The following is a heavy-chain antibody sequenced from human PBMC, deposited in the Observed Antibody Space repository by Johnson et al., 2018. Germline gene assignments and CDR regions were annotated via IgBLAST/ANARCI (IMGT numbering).Heavy chain of an antibody. J-gene: IGHJ4*02. V-gene: IGHV3-7*01. CDR2: IKQDGSEK. Sequence: VQLVQSGGGLVQPGGSLRLSCAASGFTFSNYWMSWVRQSPGMGLEWVANIKQDGSEKYYVDSVKGRFTISRDNAKNSLYLQMNSLRAEDTAVYYCARDDHYYSSSSAFDYWGQGTLVTVSS. D-gene: IGHD6-6*01. CDR1: GFTFSNYW. CDR3: ARDDHYYSSSSAFDY.